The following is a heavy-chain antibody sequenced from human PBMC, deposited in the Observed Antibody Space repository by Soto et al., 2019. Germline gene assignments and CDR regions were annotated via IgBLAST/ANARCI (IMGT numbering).Heavy chain of an antibody. Sequence: SETLSLTCTVSGGSISSSSYYWGWIRQPPGKGLEWIGSIYYSGSTYYNPSLKSRVTISVDTSKNQFSLKLSSVTAADTAVYYCARQDPARLGAFDIWGQGTMVTVSS. V-gene: IGHV4-39*01. CDR3: ARQDPARLGAFDI. CDR1: GGSISSSSYY. CDR2: IYYSGST. D-gene: IGHD6-6*01. J-gene: IGHJ3*02.